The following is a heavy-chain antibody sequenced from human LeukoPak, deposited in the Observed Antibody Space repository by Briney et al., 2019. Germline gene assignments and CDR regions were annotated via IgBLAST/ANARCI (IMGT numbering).Heavy chain of an antibody. CDR3: ARGIQLWYTDY. D-gene: IGHD5-18*01. V-gene: IGHV3-21*01. CDR2: VSSRSTYI. J-gene: IGHJ4*02. CDR1: GFTFSSYT. Sequence: GGSLRLSCAASGFTFSSYTMNWVRQAPGKGQEWVSSVSSRSTYIYYADSVKGRFTISRDNVKNSMYLQMNSLRAGDTAVYYCARGIQLWYTDYWGQGTLVTVSS.